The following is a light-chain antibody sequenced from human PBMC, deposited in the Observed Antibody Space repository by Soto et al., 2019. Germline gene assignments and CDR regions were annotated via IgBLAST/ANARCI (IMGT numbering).Light chain of an antibody. CDR3: QQYGSSPWT. V-gene: IGKV3-20*01. J-gene: IGKJ1*01. Sequence: EIVLTQSPGTLSLSPGERATLSCRASQSVSSSYLAWYQQKPGQAPRLLIYGASSRATGIPDRFSGSGSGTXXXXTISRXEPEDFAVYYCQQYGSSPWTFGQGTKVEIK. CDR1: QSVSSSY. CDR2: GAS.